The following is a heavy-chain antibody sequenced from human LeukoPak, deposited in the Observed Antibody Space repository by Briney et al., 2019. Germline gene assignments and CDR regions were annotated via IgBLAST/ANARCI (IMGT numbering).Heavy chain of an antibody. CDR2: IWYDGSNK. V-gene: IGHV3-33*01. J-gene: IGHJ4*02. CDR3: ARELEIAVAGTLGY. CDR1: GVTFSSYA. Sequence: PGRSLRLSCAPSGVTFSSYAMHWVRQAPGKGLEWAPVIWYDGSNKYYADSVKGRFTISRDHSTNTLYLQMKSLRAEDTAVYYCARELEIAVAGTLGYWGQGTLVTVSS. D-gene: IGHD6-19*01.